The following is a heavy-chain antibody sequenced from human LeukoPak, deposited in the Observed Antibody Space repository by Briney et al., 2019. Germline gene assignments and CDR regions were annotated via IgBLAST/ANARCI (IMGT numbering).Heavy chain of an antibody. CDR3: ARNGYSYGSLDYFDY. Sequence: GGSLRLSCAASGFSFSSYGMHWVRQAPGKGLEWVAVISYAGSSKLYADSVKGRFTLSRDNSKNTLYLQMNSLSAEDTAVYYCARNGYSYGSLDYFDYWGQGTLVTVSS. CDR1: GFSFSSYG. V-gene: IGHV3-30*03. CDR2: ISYAGSSK. D-gene: IGHD5-18*01. J-gene: IGHJ4*02.